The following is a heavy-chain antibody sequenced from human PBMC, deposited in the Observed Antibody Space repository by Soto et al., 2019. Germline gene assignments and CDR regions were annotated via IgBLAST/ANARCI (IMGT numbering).Heavy chain of an antibody. CDR3: ASHDYGDYLASWGMDV. D-gene: IGHD4-17*01. CDR2: IYSGGST. V-gene: IGHV3-66*04. CDR1: GFTVSSNY. Sequence: GGSLRLSCAASGFTVSSNYMSWVRQAPGKGLEWVSVIYSGGSTYYADSVKGRFTISRDNSKNTLYLQMNSLRAEDTAVYYCASHDYGDYLASWGMDVWGQGTTVTVSS. J-gene: IGHJ6*02.